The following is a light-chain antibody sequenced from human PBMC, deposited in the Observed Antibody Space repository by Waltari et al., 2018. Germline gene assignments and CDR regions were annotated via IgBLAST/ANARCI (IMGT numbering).Light chain of an antibody. Sequence: QSDLTQPASVSGSPGQSITISCTGTNSDVGAYDYVSWYQQYPAKAPKLVIFDVSSRPSGASGRFSGSKSGNTASLIISHLQAEDEADYYCSSYTTNRHYVFGAGTKVTVL. CDR2: DVS. CDR1: NSDVGAYDY. V-gene: IGLV2-14*01. J-gene: IGLJ1*01. CDR3: SSYTTNRHYV.